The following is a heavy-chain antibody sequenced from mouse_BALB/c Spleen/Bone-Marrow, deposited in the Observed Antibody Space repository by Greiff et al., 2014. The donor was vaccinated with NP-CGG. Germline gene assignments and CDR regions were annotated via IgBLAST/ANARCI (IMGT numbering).Heavy chain of an antibody. J-gene: IGHJ4*01. V-gene: IGHV1-14*01. CDR1: GYTFTSYI. CDR3: ARRWLPYAMDY. Sequence: VQLQQSGPELVKPGASVKMSCKASGYTFTSYIMHWVKQKPGQGLEWIGYINPHNDGTKYNEKFKGKATLTSDKSSSTAYMELSSLTSEDSAVYYCARRWLPYAMDYWGQGTSVTVSP. CDR2: INPHNDGT. D-gene: IGHD2-3*01.